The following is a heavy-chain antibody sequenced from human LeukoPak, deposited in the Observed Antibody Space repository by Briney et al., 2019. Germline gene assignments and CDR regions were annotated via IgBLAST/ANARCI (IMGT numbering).Heavy chain of an antibody. CDR3: AKERLELRSLDY. Sequence: GGSLRLSCAASGFTFSGYGMHWVRQAPGKGLEWVAVIWFDGSNKYYADSVKGRFTISRDNSKNTLYLQMNSLRAEDTAVYYCAKERLELRSLDYWGQGTLVTVSS. CDR2: IWFDGSNK. CDR1: GFTFSGYG. V-gene: IGHV3-33*06. D-gene: IGHD1-7*01. J-gene: IGHJ4*02.